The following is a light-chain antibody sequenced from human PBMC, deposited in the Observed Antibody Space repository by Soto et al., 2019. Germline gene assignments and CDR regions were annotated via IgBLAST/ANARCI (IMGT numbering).Light chain of an antibody. CDR1: QVINGY. Sequence: DVQMTQSPSSLSASVGDRVTITCRASQVINGYLAWYQQKPGNAPKSLIYGASSLQTGVPSRFSGSDSGTDFTLTISNLQPEDSGTYYCQQYHSYPLTFGGGTEEQIK. CDR3: QQYHSYPLT. CDR2: GAS. J-gene: IGKJ4*01. V-gene: IGKV1D-16*01.